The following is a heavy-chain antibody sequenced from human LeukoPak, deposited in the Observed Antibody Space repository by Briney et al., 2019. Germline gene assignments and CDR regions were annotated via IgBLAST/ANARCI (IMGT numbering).Heavy chain of an antibody. CDR1: GFTFSSYW. CDR2: IKQDGSEK. J-gene: IGHJ4*02. CDR3: ARAPGFYDYVWGSYRGHFDY. V-gene: IGHV3-7*01. D-gene: IGHD3-16*02. Sequence: GGSLRLSCAASGFTFSSYWMSWVRQAPGKGLEWVANIKQDGSEKYYVDSVKGRFTISRDNAKNSLYLQMNSLRAEDTAVYYCARAPGFYDYVWGSYRGHFDYWGQGTLVTVSS.